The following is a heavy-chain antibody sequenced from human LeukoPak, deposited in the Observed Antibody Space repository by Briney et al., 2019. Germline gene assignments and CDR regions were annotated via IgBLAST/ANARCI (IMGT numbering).Heavy chain of an antibody. CDR1: GFTFSSYG. V-gene: IGHV3-33*01. D-gene: IGHD3-10*01. Sequence: GRSLRLSCAASGFTFSSYGMHCVRQAPGKGLEWVAVIWYDGSNKYYADSVKGRFTISRDNSKNTLYLQMNSLRAEDTSIYYCARAWASMVRGVINPDYWGQGTLVTVSS. CDR2: IWYDGSNK. CDR3: ARAWASMVRGVINPDY. J-gene: IGHJ4*02.